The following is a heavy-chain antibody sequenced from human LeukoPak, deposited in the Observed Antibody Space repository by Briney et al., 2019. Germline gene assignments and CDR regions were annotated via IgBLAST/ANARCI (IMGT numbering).Heavy chain of an antibody. Sequence: PSETLSLTCAVYGGSFSGYYWSWIRQPPGKGLEWIGEINHSGSTNYNPSLKSRVTISVDTSKNQFSLKLSSVTAADTAVHYCARGRIAVAGTRDYFDYWGQGTLVTVSS. J-gene: IGHJ4*02. D-gene: IGHD6-19*01. CDR2: INHSGST. CDR3: ARGRIAVAGTRDYFDY. V-gene: IGHV4-34*01. CDR1: GGSFSGYY.